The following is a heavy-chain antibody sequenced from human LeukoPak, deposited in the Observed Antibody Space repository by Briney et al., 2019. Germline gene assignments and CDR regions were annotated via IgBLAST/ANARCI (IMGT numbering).Heavy chain of an antibody. CDR1: GFTFSSYW. D-gene: IGHD6-6*01. J-gene: IGHJ5*02. V-gene: IGHV3-7*01. CDR3: ARVHSIAATWFDP. Sequence: GGSLRLSCAASGFTFSSYWMSWVRQAPGKGLEWVAHIKQDGSEKYYVDSVKGRFTISRDNAKNSLYLQMNSLRAEDTAVYYCARVHSIAATWFDPWGQGTLVTVSS. CDR2: IKQDGSEK.